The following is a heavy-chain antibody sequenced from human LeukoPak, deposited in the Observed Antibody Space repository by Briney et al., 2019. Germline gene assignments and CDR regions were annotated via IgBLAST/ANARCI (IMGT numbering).Heavy chain of an antibody. CDR2: TNRDGSGK. J-gene: IGHJ4*02. D-gene: IGHD2-2*01. V-gene: IGHV3-7*01. Sequence: GGSLRLSCAASTFTFSQYWMSWVRQAPGKGLEWVANTNRDGSGKYYLDSVKGRFTISRDNAKNSLYLQMSSLRAEDTAVYYCAREGYCSNTGCAYFDYWGRGTLVTVSS. CDR3: AREGYCSNTGCAYFDY. CDR1: TFTFSQYW.